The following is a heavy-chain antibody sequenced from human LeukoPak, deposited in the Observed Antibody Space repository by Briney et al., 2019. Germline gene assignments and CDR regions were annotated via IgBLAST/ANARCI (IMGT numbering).Heavy chain of an antibody. CDR2: IKQDGSET. Sequence: PGGSLRLSCAASGFTFSSYWMSWVRQAPGKGLEWVANIKQDGSETYYVDSVKGRFTISRDNAKNSLYLQMNSLRAEDTAVYYCARRYEIVAREGDFYYMDVWGRGTTVTVSS. D-gene: IGHD3-22*01. J-gene: IGHJ6*03. V-gene: IGHV3-7*01. CDR3: ARRYEIVAREGDFYYMDV. CDR1: GFTFSSYW.